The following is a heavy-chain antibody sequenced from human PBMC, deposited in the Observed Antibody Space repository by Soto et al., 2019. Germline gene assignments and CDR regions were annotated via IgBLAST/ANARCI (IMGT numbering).Heavy chain of an antibody. D-gene: IGHD2-15*01. Sequence: QMQLVQSGPEVKKSGTSVKVSCKASGFTFTSSAVQWVRQARGQRLEWIGWIVVGSGNTNYAQKFQERVTITRDMSTSTAYMELSSLRSEDTAVYYCAAPSLNYYYGMDVWGQGTTVTVSS. CDR1: GFTFTSSA. CDR3: AAPSLNYYYGMDV. CDR2: IVVGSGNT. J-gene: IGHJ6*02. V-gene: IGHV1-58*01.